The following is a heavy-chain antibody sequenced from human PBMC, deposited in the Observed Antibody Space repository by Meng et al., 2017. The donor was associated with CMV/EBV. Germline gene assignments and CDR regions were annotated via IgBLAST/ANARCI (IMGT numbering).Heavy chain of an antibody. CDR2: IDPSDSYT. CDR1: GYSFTSYW. CDR3: ARAIVPAVSWFDP. J-gene: IGHJ5*02. Sequence: KGSGYSFTSYWISWVSQLPGKGLEWLGRIDPSDSYTNYSPSFQGHVTISTDKSISTAYLQWSSLKASDTAMYYCARAIVPAVSWFDPWGQGTLVTVSS. D-gene: IGHD2-2*01. V-gene: IGHV5-10-1*01.